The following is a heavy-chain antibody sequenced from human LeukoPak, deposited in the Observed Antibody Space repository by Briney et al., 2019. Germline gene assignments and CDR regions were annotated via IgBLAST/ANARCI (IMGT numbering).Heavy chain of an antibody. Sequence: ASVKVSCKASGYTFTSYGISWVRQAPGQGLEWMGWISAYNGNTNYAQKLQGRVTMTTDTSTSTAYMELRSLRSDDTAVYYCVRLRPEIMVYAYHYYYYMDVWGKGTTVTVSS. D-gene: IGHD2-8*01. V-gene: IGHV1-18*01. J-gene: IGHJ6*03. CDR2: ISAYNGNT. CDR3: VRLRPEIMVYAYHYYYYMDV. CDR1: GYTFTSYG.